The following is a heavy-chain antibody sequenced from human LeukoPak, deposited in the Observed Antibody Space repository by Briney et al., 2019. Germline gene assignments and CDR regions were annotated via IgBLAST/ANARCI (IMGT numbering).Heavy chain of an antibody. CDR2: ISAYNGNA. V-gene: IGHV1-18*04. CDR3: ARTTGISPNDY. CDR1: GYTFTSYY. J-gene: IGHJ4*02. D-gene: IGHD1-1*01. Sequence: ASVKVSCKASGYTFTSYYMHWVRQAPGQGLEWMGWISAYNGNANYAQKLQGRVTMTTDTSTSTAYMELRSLRSDDTAVYYCARTTGISPNDYWGRGTLVTVSS.